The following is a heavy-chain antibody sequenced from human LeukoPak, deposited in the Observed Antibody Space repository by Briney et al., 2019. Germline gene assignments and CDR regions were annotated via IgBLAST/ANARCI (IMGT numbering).Heavy chain of an antibody. CDR1: GGSVSSYY. J-gene: IGHJ4*02. CDR2: IHYSGST. CDR3: ARRNSGYYYSFDY. Sequence: SETLSLTCTVSGGSVSSYYWTWVRQPPGKGPEWIGYIHYSGSTNYDPSLESRVSISIDTSKNQFSLKLSSVTAADTAVYYCARRNSGYYYSFDYWGQGTLVTVSS. D-gene: IGHD3-22*01. V-gene: IGHV4-59*08.